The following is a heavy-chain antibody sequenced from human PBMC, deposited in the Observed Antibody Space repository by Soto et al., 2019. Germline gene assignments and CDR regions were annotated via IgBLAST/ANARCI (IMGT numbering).Heavy chain of an antibody. D-gene: IGHD6-13*01. CDR1: GGTFSSYA. V-gene: IGHV1-69*01. Sequence: QVQLVQSGAEVKKPGSSVKVSCKASGGTFSSYAISWVRQAPGQGLEWMGGIIPIFGTANYAQKVQGRVTITADESTSTAYMELSSLRSEDTAVYYCAREILVESSSPVLNWFDPWGQGTLVTVSS. CDR2: IIPIFGTA. J-gene: IGHJ5*02. CDR3: AREILVESSSPVLNWFDP.